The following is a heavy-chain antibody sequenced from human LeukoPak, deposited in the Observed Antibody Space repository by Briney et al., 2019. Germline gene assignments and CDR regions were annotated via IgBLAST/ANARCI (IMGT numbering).Heavy chain of an antibody. CDR1: GGSISSGGYY. J-gene: IGHJ3*02. D-gene: IGHD3-3*01. CDR2: IYHSGST. CDR3: ARVIRFLEWMDAFDI. V-gene: IGHV4-30-2*01. Sequence: SETLSLTCTVSGGSISSGGYYWSWIRQPPGKGLEWIGYIYHSGSTYYNPSLKSRVTISVDRSKNQFSLKLSSVTAADTAVYYCARVIRFLEWMDAFDIWGQGTMVTVSS.